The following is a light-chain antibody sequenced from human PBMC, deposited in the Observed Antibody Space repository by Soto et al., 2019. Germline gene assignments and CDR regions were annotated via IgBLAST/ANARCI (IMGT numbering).Light chain of an antibody. J-gene: IGKJ2*01. Sequence: DIQMTQSPSSLSASVGDRVTITCRASQTISTYLNWYQQNPGKAPKLLIYAASSLQSGVPSRFSGSGSGTDFTLTISSLQPEDFASYYCQTSSGIPYTFGQGTKLEIK. CDR2: AAS. V-gene: IGKV1-39*01. CDR3: QTSSGIPYT. CDR1: QTISTY.